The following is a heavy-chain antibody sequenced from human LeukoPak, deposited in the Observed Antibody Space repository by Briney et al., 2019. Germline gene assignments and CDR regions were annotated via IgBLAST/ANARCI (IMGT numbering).Heavy chain of an antibody. CDR2: INPSSGST. D-gene: IGHD3-10*01. Sequence: ASVKVSCKAAGYTFINQYMHWVRQPPGQGLEWMGVINPSSGSTSYAQKFQGKVTMTRDTSTSTVYMELSSLRSDDTAVYYCARDWYYYGSGSYRYGMDVWGQGTTVTVSS. V-gene: IGHV1-46*01. CDR3: ARDWYYYGSGSYRYGMDV. J-gene: IGHJ6*02. CDR1: GYTFINQY.